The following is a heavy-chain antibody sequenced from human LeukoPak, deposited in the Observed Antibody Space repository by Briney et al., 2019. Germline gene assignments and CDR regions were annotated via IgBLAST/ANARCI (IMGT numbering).Heavy chain of an antibody. J-gene: IGHJ6*03. CDR1: GFTFNTYS. CDR2: ISDGSTYI. D-gene: IGHD2-2*02. CDR3: ARGLVVVPAAIRTYYYYYMDV. V-gene: IGHV3-21*01. Sequence: GGSLRLSCAASGFTFNTYSMNWVRQAPGKGLGWVSSISDGSTYIYYADSVKGRFTISRDNAKNSLYLQMNSLRADDTAVYYCARGLVVVPAAIRTYYYYYMDVWGKGTTVTVSS.